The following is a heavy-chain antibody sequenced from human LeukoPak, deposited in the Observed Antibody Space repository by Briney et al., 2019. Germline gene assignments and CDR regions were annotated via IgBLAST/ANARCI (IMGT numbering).Heavy chain of an antibody. CDR2: IYYSGST. J-gene: IGHJ4*02. Sequence: SETLSLTCTVSGGSISSYYWSWIRQPPGKGLEWIGYIYYSGSTNYNPSLKSRVTISVDTSKNQFSLKLSSVTAADTAVYYCAREYNHGSGSYYLDYWGQGTLVTVSS. CDR1: GGSISSYY. D-gene: IGHD3-10*01. CDR3: AREYNHGSGSYYLDY. V-gene: IGHV4-59*12.